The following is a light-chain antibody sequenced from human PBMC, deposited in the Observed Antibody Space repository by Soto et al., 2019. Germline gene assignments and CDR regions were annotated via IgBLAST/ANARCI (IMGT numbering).Light chain of an antibody. V-gene: IGKV3-11*01. CDR2: DAS. Sequence: EIVLTQSPATLSLSPGERATLSCRASQSIRNYLAWYQQKPGQSPRLLIYDASNRATDVPARFSGRGSGTDFTLSISSLEPEDFAVYFCQQRSNWPLTFGPGTKVDIK. CDR3: QQRSNWPLT. CDR1: QSIRNY. J-gene: IGKJ3*01.